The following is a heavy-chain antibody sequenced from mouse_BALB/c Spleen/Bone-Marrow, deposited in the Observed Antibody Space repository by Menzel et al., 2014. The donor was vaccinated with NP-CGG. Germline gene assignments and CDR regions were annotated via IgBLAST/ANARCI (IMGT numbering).Heavy chain of an antibody. J-gene: IGHJ2*01. D-gene: IGHD1-2*01. CDR3: ARSLIRLRYFDC. V-gene: IGHV2-9*02. CDR1: GFSLTSYG. Sequence: VKVVESGPGLVAPSQSLSITCTVSGFSLTSYGVHWVRQSPGKGLEWLGVIWAGGSTNYNSALMSRLSISKDNSESQVFLKMNSLQTDDTAMYYCARSLIRLRYFDCWGQGTTLTVSS. CDR2: IWAGGST.